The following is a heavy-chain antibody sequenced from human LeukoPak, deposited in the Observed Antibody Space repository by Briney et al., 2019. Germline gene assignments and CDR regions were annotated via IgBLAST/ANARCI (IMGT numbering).Heavy chain of an antibody. CDR1: GGSFSGYY. CDR2: INHSGST. CDR3: ARLRYCGSTSCQLFDY. V-gene: IGHV4-34*01. Sequence: SETLSLTCAVYGGSFSGYYWSWIRQPPGKGLEWIGEINHSGSTNYNPSLKSRVTISVDTSKNQFSLKLSSVTAADTAVYYCARLRYCGSTSCQLFDYWGQGTLVTVSS. J-gene: IGHJ4*02. D-gene: IGHD2-2*01.